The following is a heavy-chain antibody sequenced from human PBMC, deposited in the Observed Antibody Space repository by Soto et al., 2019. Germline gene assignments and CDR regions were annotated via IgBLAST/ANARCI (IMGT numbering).Heavy chain of an antibody. CDR3: ARGIRAKVDY. J-gene: IGHJ4*02. CDR2: INHSGST. Sequence: QVQLQQWGAGLLKPSETLSLTCAVYGGSFSGYYWSWIRQPPGKGLEWSGEINHSGSTNYTPSLKSRVTIAVETSKDQFSLKLSSVTAADTAVYFCARGIRAKVDYWGQGTLVTVSS. CDR1: GGSFSGYY. V-gene: IGHV4-34*01.